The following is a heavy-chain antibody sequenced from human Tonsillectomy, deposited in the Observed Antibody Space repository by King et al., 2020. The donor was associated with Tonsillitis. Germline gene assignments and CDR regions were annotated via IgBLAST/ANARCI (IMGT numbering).Heavy chain of an antibody. Sequence: LQLQESGSGLVKPSQTLSLTCAVSGGSISSGGYSWSWIRQPPGKGLEWIGYIYHRESPYYNPSLKSRVTISIDRSKNHLSMNLSSVTDADTAVYYCARDAGDYGMDVWGQGTTVTVSS. J-gene: IGHJ6*02. V-gene: IGHV4-30-2*01. CDR3: ARDAGDYGMDV. CDR2: IYHRESP. D-gene: IGHD4-17*01. CDR1: GGSISSGGYS.